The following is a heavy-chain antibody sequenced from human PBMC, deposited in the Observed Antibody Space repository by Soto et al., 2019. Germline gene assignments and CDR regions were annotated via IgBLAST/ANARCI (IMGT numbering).Heavy chain of an antibody. V-gene: IGHV4-30-4*01. CDR3: ARDSRGGMHGMDV. CDR2: IYYSGST. Sequence: SETLSLTCTVSGGSISSCDYYWSWMRQPPGKGREGIGYIYYSGSTYYNPSLKSRVTISVDTSKNQFSLKLSSVTAADTAVYSCARDSRGGMHGMDVWGQGTTVTVSS. J-gene: IGHJ6*02. D-gene: IGHD3-10*01. CDR1: GGSISSCDYY.